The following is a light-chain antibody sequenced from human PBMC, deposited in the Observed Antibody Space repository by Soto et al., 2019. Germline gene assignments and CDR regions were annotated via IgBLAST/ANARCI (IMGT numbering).Light chain of an antibody. CDR1: SSNIGSNY. Sequence: QSVLTQPPSASGTPGQRVTISCSGSSSNIGSNYVYWYQQLPGTAPKLLIYRNNQRPSGVPDRFSGSKSGTSASLAISGLRSEDEADYYCAAWDDSLSGQVFGGGTKLTLL. CDR2: RNN. V-gene: IGLV1-47*01. CDR3: AAWDDSLSGQV. J-gene: IGLJ2*01.